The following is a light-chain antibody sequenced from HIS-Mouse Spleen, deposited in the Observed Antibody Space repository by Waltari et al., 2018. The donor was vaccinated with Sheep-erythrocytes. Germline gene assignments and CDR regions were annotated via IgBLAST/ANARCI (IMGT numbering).Light chain of an antibody. Sequence: DIQMTQSPSTLSASVGDRVTITCRASQSISSWLAWYQQNPGKAPTLLSYKASSLESGVPSRFSGSGSGTEFTLTISSLQPDDFATYYCQQYNSYPLTFGGGTKVEIK. CDR3: QQYNSYPLT. CDR2: KAS. CDR1: QSISSW. V-gene: IGKV1-5*03. J-gene: IGKJ4*01.